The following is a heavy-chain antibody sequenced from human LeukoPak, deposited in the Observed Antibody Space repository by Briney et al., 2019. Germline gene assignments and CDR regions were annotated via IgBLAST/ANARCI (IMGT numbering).Heavy chain of an antibody. J-gene: IGHJ5*02. CDR2: IYTGGST. Sequence: PSETLSLTCTVSGDSISNLYWSWIRQPAAKGLEWIGRIYTGGSTNYNPSLKSRVSMSLDTSKNQFSLKLSSVTGADTAVYYCARMPPGVVCWFDPWGQGTLVTVSS. CDR3: ARMPPGVVCWFDP. D-gene: IGHD3-3*01. V-gene: IGHV4-4*07. CDR1: GDSISNLY.